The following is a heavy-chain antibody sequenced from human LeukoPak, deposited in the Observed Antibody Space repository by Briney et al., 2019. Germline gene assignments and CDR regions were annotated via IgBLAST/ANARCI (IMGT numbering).Heavy chain of an antibody. CDR2: IYYSGST. J-gene: IGHJ4*02. Sequence: PSETLSLTCAVSGGSINSTGYSWSWIRQHPGKGLEWIGYIYYSGSTYYNPSLKSRVTISVDTSKNQFSLKLSSVTAADTAVYYCARVREERITMVRGVPSYIDYWGQGTLVTVSS. CDR1: GGSINSTGYS. CDR3: ARVREERITMVRGVPSYIDY. V-gene: IGHV4-31*11. D-gene: IGHD3-10*01.